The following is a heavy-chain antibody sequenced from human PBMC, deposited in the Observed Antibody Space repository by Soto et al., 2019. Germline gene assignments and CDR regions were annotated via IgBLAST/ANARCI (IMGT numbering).Heavy chain of an antibody. Sequence: EVQLVESGGGLVQPGGSLRLSCAASGFTFSSYWMSWVRQAPGKGLEWVANIKQDGSEKYYVDSVKGRFTISRDNAKNSLYLQMNSLRAEDTTVYYCARDTSSWYHDYWGQGTLVTVSS. CDR2: IKQDGSEK. J-gene: IGHJ4*02. CDR3: ARDTSSWYHDY. CDR1: GFTFSSYW. V-gene: IGHV3-7*04. D-gene: IGHD6-13*01.